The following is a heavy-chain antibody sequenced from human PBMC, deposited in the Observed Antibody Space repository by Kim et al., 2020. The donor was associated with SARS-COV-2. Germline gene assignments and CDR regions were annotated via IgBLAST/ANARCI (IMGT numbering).Heavy chain of an antibody. D-gene: IGHD5-18*01. CDR3: ARTYTYGLSYFDH. J-gene: IGHJ4*02. Sequence: SETLSLTCTVSGDSVSGGAYYWSWIRQAPGKGLEWIGYIYHRGTTNYNASLKSRLSISMDTSKNQFSLKLTSVTAADTAVYYCARTYTYGLSYFDHWGQG. CDR1: GDSVSGGAYY. V-gene: IGHV4-61*08. CDR2: IYHRGTT.